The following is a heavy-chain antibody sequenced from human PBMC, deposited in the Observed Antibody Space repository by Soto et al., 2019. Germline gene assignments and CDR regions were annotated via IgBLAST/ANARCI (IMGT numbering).Heavy chain of an antibody. CDR2: ISYDGSNK. D-gene: IGHD2-15*01. V-gene: IGHV3-30-3*01. CDR1: GFTFSSYA. J-gene: IGHJ4*02. CDR3: AREAYIVVVAPLDY. Sequence: GGSLRLSCAASGFTFSSYAMHWVRQAPGKGLEWVAVISYDGSNKYYADSVKGRFTISRDNSKNTLYLQMNSLRAEDTAVYYCAREAYIVVVAPLDYWGQGTLVTVSS.